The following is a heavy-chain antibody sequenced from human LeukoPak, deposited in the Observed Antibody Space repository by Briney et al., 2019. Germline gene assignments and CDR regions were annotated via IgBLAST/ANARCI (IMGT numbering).Heavy chain of an antibody. CDR1: GGSFSGYY. CDR2: INHSGST. CDR3: ARRKRSYSANWFDP. V-gene: IGHV4-34*01. J-gene: IGHJ5*02. D-gene: IGHD1-26*01. Sequence: PSETLSLTCAVYGGSFSGYYWSWIRQPPGKGLEWIGEINHSGSTNYNPSLKSRVTISVDTSKNQFSLKLSSVTAADTAVYYCARRKRSYSANWFDPWGQGTLVTVSS.